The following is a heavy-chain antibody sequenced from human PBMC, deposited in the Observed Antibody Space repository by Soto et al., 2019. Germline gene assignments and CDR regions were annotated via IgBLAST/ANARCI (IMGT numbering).Heavy chain of an antibody. Sequence: GGSLRLSCAASGFTFSSYGMHWVRQAPGKGLEWVAVIWYDGSNKYYADSVKGRFTISRDNSKNTLYLQMNSLRAEDTAVYYCARGIVATMPHNFDYWGPGTLVTVSS. J-gene: IGHJ4*02. D-gene: IGHD5-12*01. CDR1: GFTFSSYG. V-gene: IGHV3-33*01. CDR2: IWYDGSNK. CDR3: ARGIVATMPHNFDY.